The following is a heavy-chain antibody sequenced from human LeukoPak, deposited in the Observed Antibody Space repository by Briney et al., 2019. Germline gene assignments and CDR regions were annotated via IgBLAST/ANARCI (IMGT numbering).Heavy chain of an antibody. CDR2: ISGSGGST. CDR1: GFTFSSYA. CDR3: AKTASPGIAVAGNDY. Sequence: GGSLRLSCAASGFTFSSYAMSRVRQAPGKGLEWVSAISGSGGSTYYADSVKGRFTISRDNSKNTLYLQMNSLRAEDTAVYYCAKTASPGIAVAGNDYWGQGTLVTVSS. J-gene: IGHJ4*02. D-gene: IGHD6-19*01. V-gene: IGHV3-23*01.